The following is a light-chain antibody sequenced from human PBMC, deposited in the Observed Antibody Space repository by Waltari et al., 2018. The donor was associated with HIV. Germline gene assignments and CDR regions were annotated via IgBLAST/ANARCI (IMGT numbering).Light chain of an antibody. CDR2: GAS. J-gene: IGKJ2*01. V-gene: IGKV3-15*01. CDR1: QSVTSN. CDR3: QQYNSWPYT. Sequence: EIVMTQSPATLSVSPGERATLSCRASQSVTSNLAWYQQKPGQAPRLLIYGASTRATGGLARFSGSGSGTEFTLTISSLQSQDFAVYYCQQYNSWPYTFGQGTKLEIK.